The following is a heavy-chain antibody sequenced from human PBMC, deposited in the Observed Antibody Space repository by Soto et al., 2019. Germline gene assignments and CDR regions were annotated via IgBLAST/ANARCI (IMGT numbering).Heavy chain of an antibody. CDR3: ARDGGITMVRGVIFL. Sequence: QLQLQESGPGLVKPSQTLSLTCTVSGGSISSGGYYWSWIRQHPVKGLEWIGYIYYSGSTYYNPSIKSQVTISVDTSKNQFSLKLSSVTAADTAVYYCARDGGITMVRGVIFLWGQGTLVTVSS. CDR1: GGSISSGGYY. D-gene: IGHD3-10*01. J-gene: IGHJ4*02. CDR2: IYYSGST. V-gene: IGHV4-31*01.